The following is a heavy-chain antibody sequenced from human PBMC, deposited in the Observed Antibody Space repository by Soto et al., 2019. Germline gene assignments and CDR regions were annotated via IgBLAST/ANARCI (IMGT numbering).Heavy chain of an antibody. J-gene: IGHJ3*02. CDR2: IYTGGNT. D-gene: IGHD3-22*01. V-gene: IGHV3-53*05. CDR1: GFTVTSYY. Sequence: GGSLRLSCAASGFTVTSYYMSWVRQAPGKGLEWVSLIYTGGNTNYADSVKGRFTISRDNSKNTLYLQMNSLRAEDTAVYYCASFQNYYDSSGYRQAFDIWGQGTMVTVSS. CDR3: ASFQNYYDSSGYRQAFDI.